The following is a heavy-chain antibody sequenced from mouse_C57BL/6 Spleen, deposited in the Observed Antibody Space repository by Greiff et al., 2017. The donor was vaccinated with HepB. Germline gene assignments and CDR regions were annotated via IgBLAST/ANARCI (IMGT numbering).Heavy chain of an antibody. CDR2: IYPRDGST. J-gene: IGHJ2*01. CDR1: GYTFTSYD. Sequence: VQLQESGPELVKPGASVKLSCKASGYTFTSYDINWVKQRPGQGLEWIGWIYPRDGSTKYNEKFKGMATLTVDTSSSTAYMELHSLPSEDSAVYFCARKGGYDVDYVGYFDYWGQGTTLTVSS. CDR3: ARKGGYDVDYVGYFDY. V-gene: IGHV1-85*01. D-gene: IGHD2-3*01.